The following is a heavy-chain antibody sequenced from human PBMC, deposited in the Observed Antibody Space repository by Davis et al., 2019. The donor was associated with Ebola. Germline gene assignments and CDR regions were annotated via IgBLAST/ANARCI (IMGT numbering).Heavy chain of an antibody. CDR1: GYSFTTYG. Sequence: ASVKVSCKASGYSFTTYGMNWVRQAPGQGLEWLGWININTGNPTYAQGFTGRFVFSLDTSVSTAYLQITSLKAEDTAVYYCARSSYTWYFSGMDVWGKGTTVTVSS. J-gene: IGHJ6*04. CDR2: ININTGNP. V-gene: IGHV7-4-1*02. CDR3: ARSSYTWYFSGMDV. D-gene: IGHD2-2*01.